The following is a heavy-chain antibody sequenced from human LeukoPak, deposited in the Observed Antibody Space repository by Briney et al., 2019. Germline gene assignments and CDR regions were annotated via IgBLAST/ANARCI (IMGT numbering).Heavy chain of an antibody. CDR1: GFIFTIES. J-gene: IGHJ4*02. CDR2: ISGSGASI. CDR3: AKMQTEYDMLNGYRGLCDY. Sequence: TGGSLTLSCVASGFIFTIESMSWVRQAPGKWLECVSAISGSGASIYYGDSVKGRFTICRDNSKKALYLKMNSLRAEDTGVYYCAKMQTEYDMLNGYRGLCDYWGQGTLVTVSS. V-gene: IGHV3-23*01. D-gene: IGHD3-9*01.